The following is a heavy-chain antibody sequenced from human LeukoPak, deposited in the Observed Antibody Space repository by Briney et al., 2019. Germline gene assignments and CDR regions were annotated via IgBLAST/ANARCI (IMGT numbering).Heavy chain of an antibody. CDR3: ARDWRDSSGKFPNDAFDI. CDR2: ISYDGSNQ. D-gene: IGHD3-22*01. CDR1: GFTFSSYG. V-gene: IGHV3-30*03. Sequence: PGGSLRLSCAASGFTFSSYGMHWVRQAPGKGLEWVAVISYDGSNQYYADSVKGRFTISRDNSKNTLYLRMNSLRAEDTAVYYCARDWRDSSGKFPNDAFDIWGQGTMVTVSS. J-gene: IGHJ3*02.